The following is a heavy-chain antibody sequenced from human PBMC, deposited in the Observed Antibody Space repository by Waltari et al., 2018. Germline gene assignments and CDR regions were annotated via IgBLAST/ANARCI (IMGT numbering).Heavy chain of an antibody. V-gene: IGHV3-7*01. CDR1: GFTFSSYC. CDR2: IKQDGSEK. Sequence: EVQLVESGGGLVQPGGSLRLSCAASGFTFSSYCMSWVRQAPGKGLEWVANIKQDGSEKYYVDSVKGRFTISRDNAKNSLYLQMNSLRAEDTAVYYCARIGVVVITTVEVEDYWGQGTLVTVSS. D-gene: IGHD3-22*01. CDR3: ARIGVVVITTVEVEDY. J-gene: IGHJ4*02.